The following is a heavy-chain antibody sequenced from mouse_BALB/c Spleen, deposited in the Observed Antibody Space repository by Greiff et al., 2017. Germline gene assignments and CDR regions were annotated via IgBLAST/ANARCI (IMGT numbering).Heavy chain of an antibody. CDR2: INPSTGYT. D-gene: IGHD4-1*01. CDR3: ARGETGSFAY. Sequence: VKLQESGAELAKPGASVKMSCKASGYTFTSYWMHWVKQRPGQGLEWIGYINPSTGYTEYNQKFKDKATLTADKSSSTAYMQLSSLTSEDSAVYYCARGETGSFAYWGQGTLVTVSA. J-gene: IGHJ3*01. CDR1: GYTFTSYW. V-gene: IGHV1-7*01.